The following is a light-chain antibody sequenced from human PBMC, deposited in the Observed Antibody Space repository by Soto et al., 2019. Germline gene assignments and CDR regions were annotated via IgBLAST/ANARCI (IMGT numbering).Light chain of an antibody. V-gene: IGKV3-15*01. J-gene: IGKJ1*01. Sequence: EVVLTQSQGTLSLSPGERATLSFRTSQSVVNYQLAWYRQKPGQAPRLLIFGASARPTGIPARISGSGSGTEFTLTISSLRSEDFAVYFCQQYYNWPRTFGQGTKVDIK. CDR2: GAS. CDR1: QSVVNY. CDR3: QQYYNWPRT.